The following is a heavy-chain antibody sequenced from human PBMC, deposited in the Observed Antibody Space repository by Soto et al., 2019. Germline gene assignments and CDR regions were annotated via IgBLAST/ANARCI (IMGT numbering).Heavy chain of an antibody. Sequence: EVQLLESGGGLIQPGGALRLSCAASGFTFSSHAMSWVRQAPGKGLEWVSSISAGSEGAYYADSVKGRFTIPRANSNNTLYRQMNSLRTEDTAVYYCARDLWWYLHWGQGTLVTVSS. CDR2: ISAGSEGA. V-gene: IGHV3-23*01. CDR1: GFTFSSHA. CDR3: ARDLWWYLH. D-gene: IGHD2-15*01. J-gene: IGHJ4*02.